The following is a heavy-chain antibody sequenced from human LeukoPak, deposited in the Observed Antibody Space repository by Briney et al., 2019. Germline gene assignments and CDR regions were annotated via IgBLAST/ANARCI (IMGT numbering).Heavy chain of an antibody. CDR1: GGSITNYY. CDR3: ARDQRGYYYDSSGYYFNWFDP. D-gene: IGHD3-22*01. CDR2: IYYSGST. V-gene: IGHV4-59*01. J-gene: IGHJ5*02. Sequence: KPSETLSLTCTVSGGSITNYYWSWIRQPPGKGLEWIGYIYYSGSTNYNPSLKSRVTISVDTSKNQFSLKLSSVTAADTAVYYCARDQRGYYYDSSGYYFNWFDPWGQGTLVTVSS.